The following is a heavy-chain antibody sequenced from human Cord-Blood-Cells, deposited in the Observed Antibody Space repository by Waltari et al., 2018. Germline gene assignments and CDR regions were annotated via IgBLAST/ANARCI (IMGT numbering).Heavy chain of an antibody. CDR2: ISYDGSNK. J-gene: IGHJ4*02. CDR3: AKEDSNFFDY. Sequence: QVQLVESGGGVVQPGRSLRLSCAASGFTFSSYGMHWVRQAPGKGLEWVAVISYDGSNKYYADSVKGRFTISRDNSKNTLYLQMNSLRAEDTAVYYCAKEDSNFFDYWGQGTLVTVSS. V-gene: IGHV3-30*18. D-gene: IGHD4-4*01. CDR1: GFTFSSYG.